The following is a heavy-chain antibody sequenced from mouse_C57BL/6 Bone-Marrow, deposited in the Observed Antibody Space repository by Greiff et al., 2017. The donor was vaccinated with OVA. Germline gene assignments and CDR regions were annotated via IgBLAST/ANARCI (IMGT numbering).Heavy chain of an antibody. CDR1: GYAFTNYL. J-gene: IGHJ3*01. Sequence: VQLQQSGAELVRPGTSVKVSCKASGYAFTNYLIEWVKQRPGQGLEWIGVINPGSGGTNYNEKFKGKATLTADKSSSTAYMQLSSLTSEDSAVYFCARGYYGSSSAWFAYWGQGTLVTVSA. CDR2: INPGSGGT. CDR3: ARGYYGSSSAWFAY. V-gene: IGHV1-54*01. D-gene: IGHD1-1*01.